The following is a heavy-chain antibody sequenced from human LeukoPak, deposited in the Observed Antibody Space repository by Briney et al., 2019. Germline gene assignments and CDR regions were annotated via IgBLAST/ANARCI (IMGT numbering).Heavy chain of an antibody. J-gene: IGHJ4*02. CDR1: GFTFSSYW. D-gene: IGHD6-19*01. CDR3: ARDGYSSGWYPQN. Sequence: PGGSLRLSCAASGFTFSSYWMSWVRQAPGKGLEWVANIKQDGSEKYYVDSVKGRFTISRDNAKNSLYLQMNSLRAEDTAVYYCARDGYSSGWYPQNWGQGTLVTVSS. V-gene: IGHV3-7*01. CDR2: IKQDGSEK.